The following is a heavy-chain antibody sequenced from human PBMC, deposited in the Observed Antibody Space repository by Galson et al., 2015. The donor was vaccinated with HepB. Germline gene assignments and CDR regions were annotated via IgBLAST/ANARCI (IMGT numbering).Heavy chain of an antibody. CDR1: GIPVSTGGRF. CDR3: ARLTGVGNFDY. D-gene: IGHD2-8*02. Sequence: PALVKPTQTLTLTCTSSGIPVSTGGRFVSWIRQSPGRALEWLELMDVDDAGYSRTSPSTGLTISKGAAKNQVVLRMTNMHPVDTGTCYCARLTGVGNFDYCGQG. CDR2: MDVDDAG. V-gene: IGHV2-70*01. J-gene: IGHJ4*02.